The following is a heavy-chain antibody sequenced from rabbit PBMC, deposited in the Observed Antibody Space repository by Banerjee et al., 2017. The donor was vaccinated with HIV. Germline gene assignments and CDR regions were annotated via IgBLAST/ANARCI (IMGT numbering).Heavy chain of an antibody. V-gene: IGHV1S45*01. J-gene: IGHJ2*01. Sequence: QEQLEESGGDLVKPEGSLTLTCTASGFSFSSGYYMCWVRQAPGKGLEWIACIYAGSSGSTYYASWAKGRFTISKTSSTTVTLQMTSLTAADTATYFCARSYHTYGDAGYAFDPWGPGTLVTVS. CDR2: IYAGSSGST. D-gene: IGHD6-1*01. CDR1: GFSFSSGYY. CDR3: ARSYHTYGDAGYAFDP.